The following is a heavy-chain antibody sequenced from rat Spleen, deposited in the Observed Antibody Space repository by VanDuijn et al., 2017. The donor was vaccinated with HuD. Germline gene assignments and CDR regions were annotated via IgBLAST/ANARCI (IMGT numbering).Heavy chain of an antibody. CDR3: ARHAFGPGTPFDY. J-gene: IGHJ2*01. D-gene: IGHD1-4*01. V-gene: IGHV5-22*01. Sequence: EVQLVESGGGLVQPGRSLKLSCAASGFTFSDYYMAWVRQAPKKGLEWVASISYEGSSTYYGDSVKGRFTISRDNAKSTLYLQMNSLRSEDTATYYCARHAFGPGTPFDYWGQGVMVTVSS. CDR2: ISYEGSST. CDR1: GFTFSDYY.